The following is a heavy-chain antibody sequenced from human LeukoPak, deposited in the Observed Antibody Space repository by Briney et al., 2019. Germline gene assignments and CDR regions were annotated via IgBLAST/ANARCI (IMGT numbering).Heavy chain of an antibody. V-gene: IGHV1-69*04. CDR2: IIPILGIA. J-gene: IGHJ4*02. CDR3: ARDPPRRDGYNYFDY. Sequence: SVKVSCKASGGTFSSYAIIWVRQAPGQGLEWMGRIIPILGIANYAQKFQGRVTITADKSTSTAYMELSSLRSEDTAVYYCARDPPRRDGYNYFDYWGQGTLVTVSS. CDR1: GGTFSSYA. D-gene: IGHD5-24*01.